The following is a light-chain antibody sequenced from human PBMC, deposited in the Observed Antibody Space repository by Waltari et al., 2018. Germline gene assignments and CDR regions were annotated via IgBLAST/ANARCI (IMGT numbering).Light chain of an antibody. Sequence: QSVLTQPPSASGAPGQRVTIPCSGSTSNIGRRAVNWTQPPPGTAPKPLISSINPRPSGVPDRFSGSKSGTSASLAISGLRSEDEAVYYCASWDDSHYVFGTGTKLTVL. J-gene: IGLJ1*01. CDR2: SIN. V-gene: IGLV1-44*01. CDR1: TSNIGRRA. CDR3: ASWDDSHYV.